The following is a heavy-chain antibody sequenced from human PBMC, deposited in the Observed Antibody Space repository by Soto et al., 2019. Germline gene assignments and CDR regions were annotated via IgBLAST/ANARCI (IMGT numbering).Heavy chain of an antibody. J-gene: IGHJ6*02. D-gene: IGHD6-6*01. CDR2: IYYSGST. V-gene: IGHV4-61*01. Sequence: NLSLTCTVSGGSVSSGSYYWSWIRQPPGKGLEWIGYIYYSGSTNYNPSLKSRVTISVDTSKNQFSLKLSSVTAADTAVYYCASWAARNYYYGMDVWGQGTTVTVSS. CDR3: ASWAARNYYYGMDV. CDR1: GGSVSSGSYY.